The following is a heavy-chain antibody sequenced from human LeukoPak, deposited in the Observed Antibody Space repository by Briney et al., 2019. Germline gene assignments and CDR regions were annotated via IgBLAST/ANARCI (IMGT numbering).Heavy chain of an antibody. CDR2: ISGSGGST. V-gene: IGHV3-23*01. CDR3: AKVPAVRITIFGVSSDF. Sequence: GGSLRLSCAASGFTFSSYAMNWVRRAPGKGLEWVSAISGSGGSTCYADSVKGRFTISRDNSKNTLYLQMNSLGAEDTAVYYCAKVPAVRITIFGVSSDFWGQGTLVTVSS. CDR1: GFTFSSYA. J-gene: IGHJ4*02. D-gene: IGHD3-3*01.